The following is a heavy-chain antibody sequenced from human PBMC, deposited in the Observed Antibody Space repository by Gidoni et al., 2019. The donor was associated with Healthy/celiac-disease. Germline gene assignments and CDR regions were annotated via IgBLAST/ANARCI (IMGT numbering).Heavy chain of an antibody. CDR1: GGSISSGGYY. J-gene: IGHJ6*02. CDR3: ARVSVANYYYGMDV. V-gene: IGHV4-31*03. D-gene: IGHD2-15*01. Sequence: QVQLQESGPGLVKPSQTLSLTCTVSGGSISSGGYYWSWIRQHPGKGLEWIGYIYYSGSTYYNPSLKSRVTISGDTSKNQFSLKLSSVTAADTAVYYCARVSVANYYYGMDVWGQGTTVTVSS. CDR2: IYYSGST.